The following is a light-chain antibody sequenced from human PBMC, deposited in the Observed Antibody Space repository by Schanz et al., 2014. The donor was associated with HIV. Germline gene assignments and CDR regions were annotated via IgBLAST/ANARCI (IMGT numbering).Light chain of an antibody. CDR3: AGWDDSLNGWV. Sequence: QSVLTQPPSASGTPGQRVTISCSVSRSNIGRNAVNWFQQLPGTAPKLLIYNSYHRPSGVPDRFSGSGSGTSASLAISGLQSDDEGDYYCAGWDDSLNGWVFGGGTKLTVL. V-gene: IGLV1-44*01. CDR1: RSNIGRNA. J-gene: IGLJ3*02. CDR2: NSY.